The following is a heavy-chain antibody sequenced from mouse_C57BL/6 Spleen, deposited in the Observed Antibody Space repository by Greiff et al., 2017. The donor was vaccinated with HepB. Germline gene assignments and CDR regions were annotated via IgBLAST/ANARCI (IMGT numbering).Heavy chain of an antibody. J-gene: IGHJ1*03. Sequence: QVQLQQPGAELVRPGTSVKLSCKASGYTFTSYWMHWVKQRPGQGLEWIGVIDPSDSYTNYNQKFKGKATLTVDTSSSTAYMQLSSLTSEDSAVYYCAVITTDWYFDVWGTGTTVTVSS. CDR2: IDPSDSYT. V-gene: IGHV1-59*01. CDR3: AVITTDWYFDV. CDR1: GYTFTSYW. D-gene: IGHD1-2*01.